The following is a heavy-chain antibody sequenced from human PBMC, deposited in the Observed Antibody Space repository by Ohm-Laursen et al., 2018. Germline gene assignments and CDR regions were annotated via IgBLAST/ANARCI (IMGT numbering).Heavy chain of an antibody. V-gene: IGHV3-21*01. CDR1: GFTFSTYT. Sequence: SLRLSCSAPGFTFSTYTMNWVRRAPGKGLEWVSSISSSSTYIYYADSVKGRFTISRDNAKNSLYLQMSSLRAEDTAVYYCARKGLNSRAFDIWGQGTVVTVSS. D-gene: IGHD2/OR15-2a*01. CDR2: ISSSSTYI. J-gene: IGHJ3*02. CDR3: ARKGLNSRAFDI.